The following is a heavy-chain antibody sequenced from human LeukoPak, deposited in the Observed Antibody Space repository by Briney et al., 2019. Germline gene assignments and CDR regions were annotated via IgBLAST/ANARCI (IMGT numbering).Heavy chain of an antibody. J-gene: IGHJ5*02. D-gene: IGHD3-3*01. CDR3: ARQPYYDWLRNWFDP. CDR1: RYSFTSYW. CDR2: IYPGDSDT. V-gene: IGHV5-51*01. Sequence: GESLKISCKGSRYSFTSYWIGWVRQMPGKGLEWMGIIYPGDSDTRYSPSFQGQVTISADKSISTAYLQWSSLKASDTAMYYCARQPYYDWLRNWFDPWGQGTLVTVSS.